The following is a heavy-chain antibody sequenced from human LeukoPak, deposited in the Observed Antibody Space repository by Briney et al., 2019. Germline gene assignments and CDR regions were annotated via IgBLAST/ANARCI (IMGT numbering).Heavy chain of an antibody. J-gene: IGHJ4*02. V-gene: IGHV3-48*01. Sequence: GGSLRLSCTVSGITLSNYGMSWVRQAPGKGLEWISYIGIDSGNTNYADSVKGRFTISGDKAKNSLYLQMNSLRVEDTAVYYCARDYKYAFDNWGQGTLVTVSS. CDR1: GITLSNYG. D-gene: IGHD5-24*01. CDR3: ARDYKYAFDN. CDR2: IGIDSGNT.